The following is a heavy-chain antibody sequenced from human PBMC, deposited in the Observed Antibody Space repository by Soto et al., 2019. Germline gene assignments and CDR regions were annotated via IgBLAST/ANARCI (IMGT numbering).Heavy chain of an antibody. CDR1: GGSISSSSYY. CDR2: IYYSGST. V-gene: IGHV4-39*01. J-gene: IGHJ5*02. Sequence: TSETLSLTCTVSGGSISSSSYYWGWIRQPPGKGLEWIGSIYYSGSTYYNPSFKSRFTISVDTSKNQFSLNLCSLTAADPAVYYCFTSNWLAPWGQGTLVTSPQ. CDR3: FTSNWLAP. D-gene: IGHD2-2*01.